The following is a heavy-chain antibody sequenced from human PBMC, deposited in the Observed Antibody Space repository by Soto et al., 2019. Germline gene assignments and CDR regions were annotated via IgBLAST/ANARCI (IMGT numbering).Heavy chain of an antibody. Sequence: EASVKVSCKASGGTFSSYSISWVRQAPGQGLEWMGGIIPIFGTANFAQKFQGRVTITADESTSTAYMELSSLRSEDTAVYYCARCKYYYDSSGYYPNWFDPWGQGTLVTVSS. V-gene: IGHV1-69*13. D-gene: IGHD3-22*01. CDR1: GGTFSSYS. J-gene: IGHJ5*02. CDR3: ARCKYYYDSSGYYPNWFDP. CDR2: IIPIFGTA.